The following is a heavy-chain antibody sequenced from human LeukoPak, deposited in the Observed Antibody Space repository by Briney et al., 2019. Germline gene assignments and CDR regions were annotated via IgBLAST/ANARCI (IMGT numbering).Heavy chain of an antibody. CDR1: EYDFANYW. Sequence: GESLKISCKGPEYDFANYWIGWVRQMPGRGLEWMGIVYPAGSIIHYSPSFQGQVTISVDKSISTAYLQWSSLKASDTAMYYCARQGWQAGDFDYWGQGTLVTVSS. D-gene: IGHD6-19*01. V-gene: IGHV5-51*01. CDR2: VYPAGSII. CDR3: ARQGWQAGDFDY. J-gene: IGHJ4*02.